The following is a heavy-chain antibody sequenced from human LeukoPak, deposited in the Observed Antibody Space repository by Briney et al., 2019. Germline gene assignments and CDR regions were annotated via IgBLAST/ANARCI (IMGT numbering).Heavy chain of an antibody. CDR2: IYYSGST. V-gene: IGHV4-59*01. CDR3: ARWYYGGDLDP. CDR1: GGSISSYY. J-gene: IGHJ5*02. D-gene: IGHD4-23*01. Sequence: TSETLSLTCTVSGGSISSYYWSWIRQPPGKGLEWIGYIYYSGSTNYNPSLKSRVTISVDTSKNQFSLKLSSVTAADTAVYYCARWYYGGDLDPWGQGTLVTVSS.